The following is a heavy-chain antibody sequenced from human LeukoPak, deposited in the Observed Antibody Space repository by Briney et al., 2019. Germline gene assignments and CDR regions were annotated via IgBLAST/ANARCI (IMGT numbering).Heavy chain of an antibody. J-gene: IGHJ4*02. Sequence: VASVKVSCKASGYTFTGYYMHWVRQAPGQGLEWMGWISAYNGNTNYAQKLQGRVTMTTDTSTSTAYMELRSLRSDDTAVYYCARDSASGYEVHYWGQGTLVTVSS. D-gene: IGHD5-12*01. CDR1: GYTFTGYY. CDR2: ISAYNGNT. CDR3: ARDSASGYEVHY. V-gene: IGHV1-18*04.